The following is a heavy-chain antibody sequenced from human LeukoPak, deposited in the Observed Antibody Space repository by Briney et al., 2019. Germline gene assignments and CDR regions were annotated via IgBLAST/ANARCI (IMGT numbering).Heavy chain of an antibody. CDR1: GFTFSSYA. CDR2: ISGSGGST. CDR3: AKDMGLLGGSLNWFDA. D-gene: IGHD1-26*01. V-gene: IGHV3-23*01. J-gene: IGHJ5*02. Sequence: GGSLRLSCAASGFTFSSYAMSWVRQAPGKGLEWVSAISGSGGSTYYADSVKGRFTISRDNSKNTLYLQMNRLRAEDTAVYYCAKDMGLLGGSLNWFDAWGQGTLVTVSS.